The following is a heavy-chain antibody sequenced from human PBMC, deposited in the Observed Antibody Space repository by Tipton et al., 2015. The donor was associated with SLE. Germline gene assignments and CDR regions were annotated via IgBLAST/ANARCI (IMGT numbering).Heavy chain of an antibody. J-gene: IGHJ6*02. CDR2: VRYDGGNK. D-gene: IGHD6-19*01. CDR3: VKRPGWTRSYTYYFGLDV. CDR1: GFSFSDYG. Sequence: SLRLSCAASGFSFSDYGMHWVRRAPGQGLEWVAFVRYDGGNKYYADSVKGRFTISRDNSKNTLYLQMNSLRVEDTAVYYCVKRPGWTRSYTYYFGLDVWGQGTTVTVSS. V-gene: IGHV3-30*02.